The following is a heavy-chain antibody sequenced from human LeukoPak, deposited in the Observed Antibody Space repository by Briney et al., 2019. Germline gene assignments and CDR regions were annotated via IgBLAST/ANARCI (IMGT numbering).Heavy chain of an antibody. CDR2: IIPIFGTA. Sequence: ASVKVSCKASGYTFTSYGISWVRQAPGQGLEWMGGIIPIFGTANYAQKFQGKVTITTDESTSTAYMELSSLRSEDTAVYYCARGDILTGYYKYYYYYYMDVWGKGTTVTVSS. J-gene: IGHJ6*03. V-gene: IGHV1-69*05. CDR1: GYTFTSYG. D-gene: IGHD3-9*01. CDR3: ARGDILTGYYKYYYYYYMDV.